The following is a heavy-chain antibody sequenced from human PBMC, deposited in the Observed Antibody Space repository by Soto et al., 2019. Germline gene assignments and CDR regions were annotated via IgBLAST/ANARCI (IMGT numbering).Heavy chain of an antibody. CDR2: INSDGSST. V-gene: IGHV3-74*01. J-gene: IGHJ4*02. D-gene: IGHD6-19*01. CDR1: GFTFSSYG. Sequence: GGSLRLSCAASGFTFSSYGMHWVRQAPGKGLVWVSRINSDGSSTSYADSVKGRFTISRDNAKNTLYLQMNSLRAEDTAVYYCAKSPPAVAGYFDYWGQGTLVTVSS. CDR3: AKSPPAVAGYFDY.